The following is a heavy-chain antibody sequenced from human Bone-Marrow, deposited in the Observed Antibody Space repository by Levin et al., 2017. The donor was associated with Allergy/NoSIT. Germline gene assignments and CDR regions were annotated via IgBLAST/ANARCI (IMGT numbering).Heavy chain of an antibody. CDR1: GYSFTGYY. V-gene: IGHV1-2*02. J-gene: IGHJ4*02. D-gene: IGHD3-22*01. CDR3: ARGYYSYDSTGFFEY. Sequence: ASVKVSCKASGYSFTGYYINWVRQAPGQGLEWMGWINPNNGGTNYAQKFQGRVTVTSDTSISTAYMELSRLTSDDTALYFCARGYYSYDSTGFFEYWSQGALVTVSS. CDR2: INPNNGGT.